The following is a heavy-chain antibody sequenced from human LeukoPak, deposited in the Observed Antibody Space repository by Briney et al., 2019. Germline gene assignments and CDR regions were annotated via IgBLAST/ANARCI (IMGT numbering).Heavy chain of an antibody. Sequence: SVNVSSKAPGVTCSCYAITWVRQAPAQGIEWMGRSIPILGIANYAQKFQGRVTITADKSTSTAYMELSSLRSEDTAVYYCASPKGSSSWYRSPYYYYGMDVWGQGTTVTVSS. CDR2: SIPILGIA. J-gene: IGHJ6*02. D-gene: IGHD6-13*01. CDR3: ASPKGSSSWYRSPYYYYGMDV. CDR1: GVTCSCYA. V-gene: IGHV1-69*04.